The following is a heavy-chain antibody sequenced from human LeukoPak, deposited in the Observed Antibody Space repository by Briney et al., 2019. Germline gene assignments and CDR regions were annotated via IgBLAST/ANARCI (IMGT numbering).Heavy chain of an antibody. CDR2: INPRGGGT. V-gene: IGHV1-46*01. CDR1: GYTFTNYH. Sequence: ASVKVSCKASGYTFTNYHMHWVRQAPGQGLEWLGIINPRGGGTLYAQKFKGRVTMTRDTSTSTVYMELSSLRSEDTALYYCARDPQDYYYYGMDVWGQGTTVTVSS. CDR3: ARDPQDYYYYGMDV. J-gene: IGHJ6*02.